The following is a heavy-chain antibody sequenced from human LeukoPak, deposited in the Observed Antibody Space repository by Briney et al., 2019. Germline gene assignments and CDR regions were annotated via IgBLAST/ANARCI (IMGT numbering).Heavy chain of an antibody. J-gene: IGHJ4*02. Sequence: SETLSLTCTVSGGSISSGTYYWSWIRQPAGKGLEWIGRIYNSGNTDYNPSLKSRITISVDTSKNQFSLKLNSVTAADTAVYYCARDRGANYGSVFDSWGQGTLVTDSS. CDR2: IYNSGNT. V-gene: IGHV4-61*02. CDR1: GGSISSGTYY. CDR3: ARDRGANYGSVFDS. D-gene: IGHD1-26*01.